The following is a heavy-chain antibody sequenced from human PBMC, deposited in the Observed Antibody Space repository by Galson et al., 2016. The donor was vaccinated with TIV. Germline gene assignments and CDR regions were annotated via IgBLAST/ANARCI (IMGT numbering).Heavy chain of an antibody. Sequence: SVKVSCKASGGTFSSYAISWVRQAPGQGLEWMGGIIPIFGTANYAQKFQGTVTITADESTSTAYMELSSLRSEDTAVFYCARSEYSYGKYYYYYYMDVWGKGTTVIVSS. CDR3: ARSEYSYGKYYYYYYMDV. D-gene: IGHD5-18*01. J-gene: IGHJ6*03. CDR2: IIPIFGTA. V-gene: IGHV1-69*13. CDR1: GGTFSSYA.